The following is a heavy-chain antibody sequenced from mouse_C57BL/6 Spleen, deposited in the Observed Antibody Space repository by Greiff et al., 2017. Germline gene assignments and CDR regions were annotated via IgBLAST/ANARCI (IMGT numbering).Heavy chain of an antibody. V-gene: IGHV1-18*01. Sequence: VQLQQSGPELVKPGASVKIPCKASGYTFTDYNMDWVKQSHGKSLEWIGDINPNNGGTIYNQKFKGKATLTVDKSSSTAYMELRSLTSEDTAVYYCARSGTAQAVGGFAYWGQGTLVTVSA. CDR1: GYTFTDYN. CDR2: INPNNGGT. J-gene: IGHJ3*01. CDR3: ARSGTAQAVGGFAY. D-gene: IGHD3-2*02.